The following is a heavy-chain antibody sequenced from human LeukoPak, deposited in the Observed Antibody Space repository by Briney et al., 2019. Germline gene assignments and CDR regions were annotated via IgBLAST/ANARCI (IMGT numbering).Heavy chain of an antibody. CDR3: ARRKPRRTSGYPARGHTGYYYYYGMDV. CDR1: GDSVSSNSAA. CDR2: TYYRSKWYN. D-gene: IGHD3-3*01. Sequence: QTLSLTCAISGDSVSSNSAAWNWIGQSPSRGLEWLGRTYYRSKWYNDYAVSVKSRITINPDTSKNQFSLKLSSVTAADTAVYYCARRKPRRTSGYPARGHTGYYYYYGMDVWGQGTTVTVSS. V-gene: IGHV6-1*01. J-gene: IGHJ6*02.